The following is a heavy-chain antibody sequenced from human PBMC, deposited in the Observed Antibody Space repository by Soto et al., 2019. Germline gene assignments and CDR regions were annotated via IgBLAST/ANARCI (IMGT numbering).Heavy chain of an antibody. D-gene: IGHD6-25*01. J-gene: IGHJ6*02. CDR1: GITFSSYG. CDR2: ISYDGSNK. CDR3: AKNRLAKSPYYYFYYGMDV. Sequence: QVQLVESGGGVVQPGRSLRLSCAASGITFSSYGMHWVRQAPGKGLEWVAVISYDGSNKYYGDSVKGRFTISRDNSKNPLYLQMNRLRAEDTAVYYCAKNRLAKSPYYYFYYGMDVWGQGTTVTVSS. V-gene: IGHV3-30*18.